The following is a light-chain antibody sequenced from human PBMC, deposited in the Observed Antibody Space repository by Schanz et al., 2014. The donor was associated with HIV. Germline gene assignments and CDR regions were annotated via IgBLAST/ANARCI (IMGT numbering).Light chain of an antibody. CDR1: QRLSSSY. Sequence: EIVLTQSPGSLSLSPGGRATLSCGANQRLSSSYLAWYQQKRDQPPRLVIYATSTRAAGIPDRFSGTGSGTDFTLTISSLQAEDVAVYFCQQYYTTPTFGQGTRVEIK. CDR3: QQYYTTPT. CDR2: ATS. J-gene: IGKJ1*01. V-gene: IGKV3-20*01.